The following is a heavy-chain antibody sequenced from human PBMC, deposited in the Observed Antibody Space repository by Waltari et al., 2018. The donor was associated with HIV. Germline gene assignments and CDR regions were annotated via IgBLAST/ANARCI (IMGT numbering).Heavy chain of an antibody. CDR2: FYSSWST. V-gene: IGHV4-39*07. CDR3: RQGIDYYGMDV. Sequence: QLQLQESGPGLVKPSETLSLTCTVSGGSIRSSSYYWGWIRQPPGKRLEWFWCFYSSWSTYYNPSLKRRVTIAVDTSKNQYSLKLSAVTAADTAVYYCRQGIDYYGMDVWGQGTTVTVSS. D-gene: IGHD2-21*01. J-gene: IGHJ6*02. CDR1: GGSIRSSSYY.